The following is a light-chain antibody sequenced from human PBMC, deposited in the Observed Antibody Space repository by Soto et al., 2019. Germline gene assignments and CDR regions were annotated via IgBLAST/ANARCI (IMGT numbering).Light chain of an antibody. CDR2: GAS. J-gene: IGKJ4*01. CDR3: HQYASSPLT. Sequence: EIVLTQSPGTLSLSPGEIATLSCRASQSVAKNFLAWYQQKPGQAPRLLIYGASSRASGIPDRFSGSGSGTDFTLTISRLEPEYFAVYRCHQYASSPLTFGGGTKVDIK. V-gene: IGKV3-20*01. CDR1: QSVAKNF.